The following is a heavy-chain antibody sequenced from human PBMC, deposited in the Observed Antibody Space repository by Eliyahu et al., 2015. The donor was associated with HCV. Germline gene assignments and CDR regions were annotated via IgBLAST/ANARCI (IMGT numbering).Heavy chain of an antibody. D-gene: IGHD3-22*01. CDR1: GFTFSSYE. CDR3: ATSGYYDSSGYYGDFDY. Sequence: EVQLVESGGGLVQPGGSLRLSCAASGFTFSSYEMNWVRQAPGKGLEWVSYISSSGSTIYYADSVKGRFTISRDNAKNSLYLQMNSLRAEDTAVYYCATSGYYDSSGYYGDFDYWGQGTLVTVSS. J-gene: IGHJ4*02. CDR2: ISSSGSTI. V-gene: IGHV3-48*03.